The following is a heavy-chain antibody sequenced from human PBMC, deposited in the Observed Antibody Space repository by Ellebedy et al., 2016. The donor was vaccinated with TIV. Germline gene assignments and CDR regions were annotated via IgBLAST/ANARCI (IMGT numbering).Heavy chain of an antibody. J-gene: IGHJ4*02. D-gene: IGHD3-10*01. CDR2: ISYDGSHR. V-gene: IGHV3-30-3*01. CDR1: GFSFSSYA. Sequence: PGGSLRLSCSASGFSFSSYAMHWVRQAPGKGLEWVAIISYDGSHRYYADSVKGRFTISRDNAKNSLYLQMDSLRAEDTAVYFCARAPRGGTDYWGQGTLVTVSS. CDR3: ARAPRGGTDY.